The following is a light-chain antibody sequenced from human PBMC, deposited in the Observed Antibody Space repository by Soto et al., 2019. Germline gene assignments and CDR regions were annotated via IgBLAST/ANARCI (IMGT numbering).Light chain of an antibody. CDR2: DVN. J-gene: IGLJ1*01. CDR3: TSYTTSSTYV. V-gene: IGLV2-14*03. Sequence: QSVLTQPASVSGSPGQSIAIYCTGTSSDVGFYNYVSWYQQHPGKAPKLMVYDVNNRPSGVSNRFSGSKSGNTASLTISGLQAEDEADYYCTSYTTSSTYVFGTGTKVTVL. CDR1: SSDVGFYNY.